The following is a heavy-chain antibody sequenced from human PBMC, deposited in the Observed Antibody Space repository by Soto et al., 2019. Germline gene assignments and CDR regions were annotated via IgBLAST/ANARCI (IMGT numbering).Heavy chain of an antibody. CDR3: XXXXXXXXXXXAMDV. CDR1: GYTFTSHY. Sequence: QVQLVQSGAEVKKPGASVKVSCRASGYTFTSHYIHWVRQAPGQGLEWMGTINPSGGGTIYAQKXXXXXXXXXXXXXXXXXXXXXXXXXXXXXXXXXXXXXXXXXXXXAMDVWGQGTTVTVSS. J-gene: IGHJ6*02. V-gene: IGHV1-46*01. CDR2: INPSGGGT.